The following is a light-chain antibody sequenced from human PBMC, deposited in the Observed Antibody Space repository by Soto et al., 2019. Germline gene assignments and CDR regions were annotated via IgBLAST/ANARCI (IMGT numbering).Light chain of an antibody. CDR1: SSDIGDYNY. Sequence: QSALTQPASVSGSPGQSITISCTGTSSDIGDYNYVSWYQQYPGKVPKLVIYDVSHRPSGVSNRFSGSKSGNTASLTISGLQAEDDADYYCSSSTTTTSLVVFGGGTKLTVL. CDR3: SSSTTTTSLVV. V-gene: IGLV2-14*01. J-gene: IGLJ3*02. CDR2: DVS.